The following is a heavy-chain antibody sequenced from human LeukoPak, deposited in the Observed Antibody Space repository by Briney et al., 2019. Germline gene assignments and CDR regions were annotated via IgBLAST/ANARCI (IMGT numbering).Heavy chain of an antibody. CDR3: ARDRWGKYYFDY. V-gene: IGHV3-11*01. D-gene: IGHD7-27*01. J-gene: IGHJ4*02. Sequence: PGGSLRLSCAASGFPFSDFYMTWIRQAPGKGLEWVSYISSTATTIYYADSEKGRFTISRDNAKNSLYLQMNNLRAEDTAVYYCARDRWGKYYFDYWGQGTLVTVSS. CDR2: ISSTATTI. CDR1: GFPFSDFY.